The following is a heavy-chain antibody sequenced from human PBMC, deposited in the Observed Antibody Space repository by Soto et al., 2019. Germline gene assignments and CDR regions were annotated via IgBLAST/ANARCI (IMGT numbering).Heavy chain of an antibody. J-gene: IGHJ4*02. CDR3: AKTRQAPVGTHFFDL. CDR2: VSADGVSS. CDR1: GFTFSSFA. V-gene: IGHV3-23*01. Sequence: LRLSCEGSGFTFSSFAMGWVRQAPGKGLEWLSSVSADGVSSFSADSVRGRFRVSRDNSKNTLFLQMRFLRVEDTAVYYCAKTRQAPVGTHFFDLWGQGTQVTVSS.